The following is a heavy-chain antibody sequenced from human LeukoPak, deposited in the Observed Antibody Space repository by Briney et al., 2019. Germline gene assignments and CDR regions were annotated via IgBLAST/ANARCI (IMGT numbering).Heavy chain of an antibody. CDR3: ARDDSGAKVDIDY. D-gene: IGHD5-12*01. V-gene: IGHV1-18*01. Sequence: ASVNVSCKASGYSFGDYGFSWVRQAPGQGLEWLGWISAYNGNRNYAQKVEGRVTMTTDTSTSTAYLELRGLRPDDTAVYYCARDDSGAKVDIDYWGQGTLLIVS. J-gene: IGHJ4*02. CDR1: GYSFGDYG. CDR2: ISAYNGNR.